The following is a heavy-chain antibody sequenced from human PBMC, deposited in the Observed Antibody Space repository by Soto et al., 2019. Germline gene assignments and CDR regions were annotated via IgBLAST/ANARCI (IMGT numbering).Heavy chain of an antibody. Sequence: ASVKVSCKASGGSLSTNPISWVRQAPGQGLEWMGGTGSGTGPGNHAQKFQGRLTVTADKSTSTVYMELTNLSSEDTAVYYCARRDTGGFYRFFDSWGQGTLVTVSS. CDR3: ARRDTGGFYRFFDS. D-gene: IGHD2-8*02. CDR1: GGSLSTNP. V-gene: IGHV1-69*06. CDR2: TGSGTGPG. J-gene: IGHJ4*02.